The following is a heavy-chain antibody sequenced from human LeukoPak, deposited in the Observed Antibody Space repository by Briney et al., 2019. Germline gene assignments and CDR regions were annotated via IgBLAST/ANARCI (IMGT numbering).Heavy chain of an antibody. Sequence: GGSLRLSCAAYGFTFSSYWMSWVRRAPGKGLEWVASINQEGSQNYYVDSVKGRFTISRDNTKKSLYLQINRLRFDDTAVYYCARDADLGATITGAFDIWGQGTLVIVSS. CDR1: GFTFSSYW. CDR2: INQEGSQN. V-gene: IGHV3-7*01. J-gene: IGHJ3*02. CDR3: ARDADLGATITGAFDI. D-gene: IGHD5-24*01.